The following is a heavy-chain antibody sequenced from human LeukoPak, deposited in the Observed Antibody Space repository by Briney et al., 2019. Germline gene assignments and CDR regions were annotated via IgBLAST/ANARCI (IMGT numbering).Heavy chain of an antibody. CDR1: GFIFSDYG. CDR2: ISYDGSNK. Sequence: GGSLRLSCAASGFIFSDYGMQWVRQAPGKGLEWVTVISYDGSNKYYADSVKGRFTISRDNSKNTLYLQMNSLRAEDTAVYYCAKDSDRCRGTSCYLDYWGQGTLVTVSS. V-gene: IGHV3-30*18. J-gene: IGHJ4*02. CDR3: AKDSDRCRGTSCYLDY. D-gene: IGHD2-2*01.